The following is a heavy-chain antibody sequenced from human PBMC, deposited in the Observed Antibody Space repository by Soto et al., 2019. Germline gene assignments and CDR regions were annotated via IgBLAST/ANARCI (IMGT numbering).Heavy chain of an antibody. D-gene: IGHD3-22*01. CDR2: INHSGST. CDR3: ASTPYYYDSSGYPRPFAY. J-gene: IGHJ4*02. Sequence: SETLSLTCAVYGGSFSGYYWSWIRQPPGKGLEWIGEINHSGSTNYNPSLKSRVTISVDTSKNQFSLKLSSVTAADTAVYYCASTPYYYDSSGYPRPFAYWGQGTLVTVSS. CDR1: GGSFSGYY. V-gene: IGHV4-34*01.